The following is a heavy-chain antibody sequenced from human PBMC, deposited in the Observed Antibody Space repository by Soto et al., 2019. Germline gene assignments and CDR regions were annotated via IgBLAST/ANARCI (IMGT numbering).Heavy chain of an antibody. Sequence: QVQLVQSGAEVKEPGASVKVSCEASGYTFTSYFVLWVRQAPGQGPEWMGIINPVGGSTTYEQKFQGRVTMTRDTSTHTVYMEVSSLTSADAAVYYCARLYNLNYPEFWGQGTMVTVSS. V-gene: IGHV1-46*01. CDR2: INPVGGST. CDR1: GYTFTSYF. CDR3: ARLYNLNYPEF. J-gene: IGHJ3*01. D-gene: IGHD1-7*01.